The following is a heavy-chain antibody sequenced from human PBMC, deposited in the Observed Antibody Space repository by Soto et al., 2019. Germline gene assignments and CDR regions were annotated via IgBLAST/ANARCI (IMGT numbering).Heavy chain of an antibody. CDR2: IFVSGTT. J-gene: IGHJ4*02. Sequence: SETLSLTCTVSGGSITSDYSCWSWIRQPPGEGLEWIGHIFVSGTTYTNPSLRSQVAISLDTSKNHFSLTLSSVTAADTAVYYCARGPSGDKVHYWGQGALVTVSS. D-gene: IGHD7-27*01. CDR1: GGSITSDYSC. CDR3: ARGPSGDKVHY. V-gene: IGHV4-30-4*01.